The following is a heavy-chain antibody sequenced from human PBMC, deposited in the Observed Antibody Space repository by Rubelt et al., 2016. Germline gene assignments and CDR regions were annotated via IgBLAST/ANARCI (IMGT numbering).Heavy chain of an antibody. J-gene: IGHJ4*02. CDR3: AGRDLFDY. V-gene: IGHV3-7*01. CDR1: GFTFRNYW. D-gene: IGHD5-24*01. Sequence: VHLVESGGGVVQPGGSLRLSCAASGFTFRNYWMSWVRQAPGKGLEWLANVQDDGRKSYYVDSVKGRFTIARDNAKTALYLQMNNLRAEDTAVYYCAGRDLFDYWGQGTLVTVSS. CDR2: VQDDGRKS.